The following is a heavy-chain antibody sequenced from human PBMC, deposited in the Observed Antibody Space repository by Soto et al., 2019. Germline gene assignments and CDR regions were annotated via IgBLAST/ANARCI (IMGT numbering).Heavy chain of an antibody. D-gene: IGHD1-1*01. J-gene: IGHJ4*02. CDR1: GFTFAGSA. V-gene: IGHV3-73*01. CDR2: IRNKANNYAT. Sequence: DVQMVESAGGWVQPGGSLKLSCATTGFTFAGSAIHWVRQAPGKGLEWIGRIRNKANNYATAYPASVAGRFTISRDDSKTTAYLEMNSLKTEDTAMYYCAGPGPFDSWGQGTLVTVSS. CDR3: AGPGPFDS.